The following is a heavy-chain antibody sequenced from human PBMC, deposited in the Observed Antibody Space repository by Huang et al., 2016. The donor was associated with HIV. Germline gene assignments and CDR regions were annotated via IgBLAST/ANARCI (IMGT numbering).Heavy chain of an antibody. CDR3: ASQHIGAAATWF. D-gene: IGHD6-13*01. Sequence: QLQLQESGPGQVKPSETLSLTCTVSGDFISSTNYYWGWIRQSPGKGLEWVGSVYQSGSTNYNPSLKSRVTFSVDTSRNQFSLGLNSVTAADTAVYYCASQHIGAAATWFWGRGTQVAVSS. J-gene: IGHJ4*02. CDR1: GDFISSTNYY. CDR2: VYQSGST. V-gene: IGHV4-39*01.